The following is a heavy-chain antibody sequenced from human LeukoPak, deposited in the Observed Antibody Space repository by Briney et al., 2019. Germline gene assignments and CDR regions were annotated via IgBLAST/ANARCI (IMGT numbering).Heavy chain of an antibody. D-gene: IGHD6-13*01. V-gene: IGHV1-8*01. CDR2: MDPNSSDR. CDR1: GYTFTSYD. CDR3: ARGVASSSWYKYFYYYMDV. Sequence: SVNLSCNAAGYTFTSYDINWVRHATGQGKELMGLMDPNSSDRGYAQKFHGRGTMTRDTSISTAYMELSSLRSEDTAVYYCARGVASSSWYKYFYYYMDVWGKGTTVTVSS. J-gene: IGHJ6*03.